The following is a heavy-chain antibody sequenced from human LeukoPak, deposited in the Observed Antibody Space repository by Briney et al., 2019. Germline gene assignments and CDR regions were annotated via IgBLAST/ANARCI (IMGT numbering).Heavy chain of an antibody. V-gene: IGHV1-18*01. CDR1: GYTFTSYG. CDR3: ASSTGAAPRAFDI. Sequence: ASVTVSCTASGYTFTSYGISWVRQAPGQGLECMGWISAYNGNTNYAQKLQGRVTMTTDTSTSTAYMELRSLRSDDTAVYYCASSTGAAPRAFDIWGQGTMVTVSS. J-gene: IGHJ3*02. CDR2: ISAYNGNT. D-gene: IGHD2-8*02.